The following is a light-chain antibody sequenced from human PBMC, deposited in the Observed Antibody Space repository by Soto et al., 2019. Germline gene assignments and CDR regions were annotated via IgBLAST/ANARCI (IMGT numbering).Light chain of an antibody. V-gene: IGLV1-40*01. J-gene: IGLJ1*01. CDR2: GNT. CDR3: LSYAARLSVHYV. CDR1: STNIGSTYD. Sequence: QAELTQPPSVTGAPGQRVTISCTGSSTNIGSTYDVPWYQQLPGTAPKLLIHGNTDRPSGVPDRFSGSKSGTSASLAITGLQADDEADYYCLSYAARLSVHYVFGTGSKV.